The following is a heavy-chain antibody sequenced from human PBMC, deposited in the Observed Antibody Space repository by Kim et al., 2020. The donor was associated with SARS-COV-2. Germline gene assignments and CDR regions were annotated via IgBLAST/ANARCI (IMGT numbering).Heavy chain of an antibody. Sequence: SETLSLTCAVYRGSFSGYYWSWIRQPPGKGLEWIGEINHSGSTNYNPSLKSRVTISVDTSKNQFSLKLSSVTAADTAVYYCARGHLRPRYSGSYYGLPYFDYWGQGTLVTVSS. CDR3: ARGHLRPRYSGSYYGLPYFDY. CDR1: RGSFSGYY. V-gene: IGHV4-34*01. D-gene: IGHD1-26*01. CDR2: INHSGST. J-gene: IGHJ4*02.